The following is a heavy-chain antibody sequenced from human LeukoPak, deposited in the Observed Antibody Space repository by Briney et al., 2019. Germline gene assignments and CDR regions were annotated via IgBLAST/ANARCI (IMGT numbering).Heavy chain of an antibody. D-gene: IGHD2-21*01. J-gene: IGHJ4*02. Sequence: PGGSLRLSCAASGFTFGNYAMSWVCQAPGKGLEWVSTISPNGGSTYYADSVKGRLTISRDNSKNTLYLQMNSLSAEDTAIYYCAKRPASIQTFDYWGQGSLVTVSS. CDR2: ISPNGGST. CDR1: GFTFGNYA. V-gene: IGHV3-23*01. CDR3: AKRPASIQTFDY.